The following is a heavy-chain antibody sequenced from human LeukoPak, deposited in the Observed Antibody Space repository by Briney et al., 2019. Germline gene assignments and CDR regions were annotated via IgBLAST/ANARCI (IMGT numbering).Heavy chain of an antibody. J-gene: IGHJ4*02. CDR1: GFTFSRSA. D-gene: IGHD6-13*01. CDR3: VKGRISEDGLDF. V-gene: IGHV3-23*01. Sequence: GGSLRLSCAASGFTFSRSAITWVRQTPGKGLDWVSSISSSGNTYYADSVKGRFTISRDNSKNMLYLQMNSLRAEDTAVYYCVKGRISEDGLDFWGQGTLVTVSS. CDR2: ISSSGNT.